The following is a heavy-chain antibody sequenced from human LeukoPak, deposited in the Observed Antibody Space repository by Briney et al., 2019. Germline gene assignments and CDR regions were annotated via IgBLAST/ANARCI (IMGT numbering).Heavy chain of an antibody. J-gene: IGHJ6*03. CDR1: GYSISTGYY. V-gene: IGHV4-38-2*02. CDR2: FYHGGST. Sequence: SETLSLTCTVSGYSISTGYYWDWIRQPPGKGLEWIGTFYHGGSTYYNPSLKSRVTISVDTSKNQFSLKLSSVTAADTAVYYCAREGYSYGDDYYYYYYMDVWGKGTTVTISS. CDR3: AREGYSYGDDYYYYYYMDV. D-gene: IGHD5-18*01.